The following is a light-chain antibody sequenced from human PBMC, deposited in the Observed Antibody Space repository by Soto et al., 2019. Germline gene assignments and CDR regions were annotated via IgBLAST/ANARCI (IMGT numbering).Light chain of an antibody. Sequence: QSALTQPRSVSGSPGQSVTISCTGTSSDVGGYNYVSWYQQRPGKAPKFMIYDVSKRPSGVPDRFSGSESGNTASLTISGLQAEDEADYYCCSYAGNNTFGVVFGGGTQLTVL. V-gene: IGLV2-11*01. CDR2: DVS. CDR3: CSYAGNNTFGVV. CDR1: SSDVGGYNY. J-gene: IGLJ2*01.